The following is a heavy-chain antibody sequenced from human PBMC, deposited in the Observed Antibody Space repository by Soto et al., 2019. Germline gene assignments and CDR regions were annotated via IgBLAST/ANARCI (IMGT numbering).Heavy chain of an antibody. CDR1: GGSISSGGYY. D-gene: IGHD3-22*01. J-gene: IGHJ5*02. CDR2: IDYSGST. CDR3: AISSGYADWFDP. Sequence: HVQLQESGPGLVKPSQTLSLTCTVSGGSISSGGYYWSWIRQHPGKVLEWIGYIDYSGSTSYNPSLKSRVTISVDTSKNQFSLKLRSVTAADTAVYYCAISSGYADWFDPLGQGTLVTVSS. V-gene: IGHV4-31*03.